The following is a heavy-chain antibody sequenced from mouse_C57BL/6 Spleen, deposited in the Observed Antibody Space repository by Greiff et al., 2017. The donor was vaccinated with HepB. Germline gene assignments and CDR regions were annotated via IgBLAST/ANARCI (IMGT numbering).Heavy chain of an antibody. CDR3: ARAGTGYYAMDY. CDR2: ISYSGST. J-gene: IGHJ4*01. CDR1: GYSITSGYD. D-gene: IGHD4-1*01. Sequence: QSGPGMVKPSQSLSLTCTVTGYSITSGYDWHWIRHFPGNKLEWMGYISYSGSTNYNPSLKSRISITHDTSKNHFFLKLNSVTTEDTATYYCARAGTGYYAMDYWGQGTSVTVSS. V-gene: IGHV3-1*01.